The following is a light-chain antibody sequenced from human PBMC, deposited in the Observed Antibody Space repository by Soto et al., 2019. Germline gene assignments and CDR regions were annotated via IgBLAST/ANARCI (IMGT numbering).Light chain of an antibody. Sequence: LTQSPGTLSLSPGERATLSCRASQTVCRRCLAWYQQRPGQAPRLLIFGVSNRATGIPDRFSGSGSGTEFTLTISRLEPEDFAVYYCHQYGSSPPLSFGGGTKVEIK. V-gene: IGKV3-20*01. J-gene: IGKJ4*01. CDR2: GVS. CDR3: HQYGSSPPLS. CDR1: QTVCRRC.